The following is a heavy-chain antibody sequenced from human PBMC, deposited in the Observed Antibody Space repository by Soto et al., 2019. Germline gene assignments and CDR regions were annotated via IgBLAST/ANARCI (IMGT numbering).Heavy chain of an antibody. D-gene: IGHD6-19*01. CDR1: GDTCSSYA. CDR2: IIPIFGTA. Sequence: ASVKVSCKTSGDTCSSYAMHWVRQAPGQGLEWMGGIIPIFGTANYAQKFQGRVTITADESTSTAYMERSSLRSEDTDVYYCAGVTAGHTWRFYPFDPWGQGTLVTVSS. CDR3: AGVTAGHTWRFYPFDP. J-gene: IGHJ5*02. V-gene: IGHV1-69*13.